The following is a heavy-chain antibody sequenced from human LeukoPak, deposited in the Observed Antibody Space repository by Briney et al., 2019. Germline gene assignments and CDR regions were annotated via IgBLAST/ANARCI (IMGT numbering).Heavy chain of an antibody. CDR1: GFTFSSYA. J-gene: IGHJ4*02. D-gene: IGHD2-21*02. CDR2: IWYDGSNK. CDR3: AGGVVTATSLDY. V-gene: IGHV3-33*08. Sequence: PGGSLRLSCAASGFTFSSYAMSWVRQAPGKGLEWVAVIWYDGSNKYYADSVKGRFTISRDNSKNTLYLQMNSLRAEDTAVYYCAGGVVTATSLDYWGQGTLVTVSS.